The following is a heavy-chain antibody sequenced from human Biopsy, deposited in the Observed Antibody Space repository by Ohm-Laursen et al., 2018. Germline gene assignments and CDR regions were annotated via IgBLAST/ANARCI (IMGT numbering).Heavy chain of an antibody. V-gene: IGHV1-2*02. Sequence: ALVKVSCKASGYTFTDYFLHWVRQAPGQGPEWMGWISPSSGGTNYAQKFQGRVTMIRDTSATTGYMELSSLRSADTAVYFCARNTGWYGDLYYFDYWGQGTLVTVSS. J-gene: IGHJ4*02. CDR1: GYTFTDYF. D-gene: IGHD6-19*01. CDR3: ARNTGWYGDLYYFDY. CDR2: ISPSSGGT.